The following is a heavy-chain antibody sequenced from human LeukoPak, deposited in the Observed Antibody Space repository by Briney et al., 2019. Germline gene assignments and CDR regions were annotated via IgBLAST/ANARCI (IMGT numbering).Heavy chain of an antibody. J-gene: IGHJ6*02. D-gene: IGHD6-13*01. CDR2: ISYDGSNK. Sequence: PGGSLRLSCAASGFTFSSYAMHWVRQAPGKGLEWVAVISYDGSNKYYADSVKGRFTTSRDNSKNTLYLQMNSLRAEDTAVYYCAKEGRIAAAVEGEYYYGMDVWGQGTTVTVSS. CDR1: GFTFSSYA. V-gene: IGHV3-30*04. CDR3: AKEGRIAAAVEGEYYYGMDV.